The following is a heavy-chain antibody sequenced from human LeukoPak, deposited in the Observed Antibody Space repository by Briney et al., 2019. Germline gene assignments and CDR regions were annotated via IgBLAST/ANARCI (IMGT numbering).Heavy chain of an antibody. D-gene: IGHD3-22*01. CDR3: ARTYYYDSSGSY. V-gene: IGHV3-30*04. CDR1: GFTFSSYA. Sequence: GGSLRLSCAASGFTFSSYAMHWVRQAPGKGLEWVAVISYDGSNKYYADSVKDRFTISRDNSKNTLYLQMNSLRAEDTAVYYCARTYYYDSSGSYWGQGTLVTVSS. J-gene: IGHJ4*02. CDR2: ISYDGSNK.